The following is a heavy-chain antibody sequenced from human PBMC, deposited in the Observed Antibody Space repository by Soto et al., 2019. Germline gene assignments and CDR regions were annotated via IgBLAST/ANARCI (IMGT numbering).Heavy chain of an antibody. J-gene: IGHJ4*02. Sequence: KTSETLSLTCTVSGCSIRSYYWSWIRQPPGKGLEWIGYIYYSGSTNYNPSLKSRVTISVDTSKNQFSLKLSSVTAADTAVYYCARRYGYSFDYWGQGTLVTVS. D-gene: IGHD5-18*01. V-gene: IGHV4-59*01. CDR3: ARRYGYSFDY. CDR2: IYYSGST. CDR1: GCSIRSYY.